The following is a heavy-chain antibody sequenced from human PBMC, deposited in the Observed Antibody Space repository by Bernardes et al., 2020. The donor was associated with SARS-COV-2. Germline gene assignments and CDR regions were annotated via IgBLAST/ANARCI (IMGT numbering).Heavy chain of an antibody. CDR2: IYPGDSDT. D-gene: IGHD2-21*01. CDR3: ARGGAAVIATLDY. J-gene: IGHJ4*02. CDR1: GYSFATYW. Sequence: GESLKISCTGSGYSFATYWIAWVRQMPGKGLEWMGIIYPGDSDTRYSPSFQGQVTISADKSISTAFLQWSSLTASDTAMYYCARGGAAVIATLDYWGQGTLVTVSS. V-gene: IGHV5-51*01.